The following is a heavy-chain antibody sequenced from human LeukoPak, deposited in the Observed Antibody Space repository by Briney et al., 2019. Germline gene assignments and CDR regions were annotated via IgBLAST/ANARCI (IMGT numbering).Heavy chain of an antibody. CDR2: IYTSGST. CDR1: GGSISSGSYY. D-gene: IGHD2-2*01. J-gene: IGHJ6*02. Sequence: SQTLSLTCTVSGGSISSGSYYWRWIRQPAGKGLEWIGRIYTSGSTNYHPSLQSRVTISVDTSKNQFSLKLSSVTAADTAVYYCARDRCSSTSCYAYYYYGMDVWGQGTTVTVSS. CDR3: ARDRCSSTSCYAYYYYGMDV. V-gene: IGHV4-61*02.